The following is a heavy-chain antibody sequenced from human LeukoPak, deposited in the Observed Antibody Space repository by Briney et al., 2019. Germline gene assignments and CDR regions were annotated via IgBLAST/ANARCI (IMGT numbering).Heavy chain of an antibody. CDR1: GFTFGSYA. CDR3: ARHYDYIWGSYRYMPPDY. D-gene: IGHD3-16*02. V-gene: IGHV3-23*01. J-gene: IGHJ4*02. CDR2: ISGSGGST. Sequence: SRGSLRLSCAASGFTFGSYAMSWVRQAPGKGLEWVSAISGSGGSTYYADSVKGRFTISRDNSKNTLYLQMNSLRAEDTAVYYCARHYDYIWGSYRYMPPDYWGQGTLVTVSS.